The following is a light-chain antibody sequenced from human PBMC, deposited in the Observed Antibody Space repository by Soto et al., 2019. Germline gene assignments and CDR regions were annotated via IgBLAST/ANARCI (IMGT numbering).Light chain of an antibody. CDR1: SSDLGRYNL. CDR3: CSYTGTNTWV. V-gene: IGLV2-23*01. J-gene: IGLJ3*02. Sequence: QSALSQPASVSGSPGQSITISCTRTSSDLGRYNLVSWYQHNPGKAPRLMIYQDNTRPSGVSNRFSGSKSGDTASLTISGLQPEDEADYYCCSYTGTNTWVFGGGTKLTVL. CDR2: QDN.